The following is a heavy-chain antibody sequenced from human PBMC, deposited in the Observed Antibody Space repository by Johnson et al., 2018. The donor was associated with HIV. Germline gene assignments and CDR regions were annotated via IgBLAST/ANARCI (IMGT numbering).Heavy chain of an antibody. CDR1: GFTFSSYG. CDR3: AKDMGADGYNYPALRFIDI. V-gene: IGHV3-30*19. CDR2: ISYDGSNK. Sequence: VQVVESGGGVVQPGRSLRLSCAASGFTFSSYGMHWVRQAPGKGLEWVAVISYDGSNKYYADSVKGRFTISRDNSKNTLYLQMNSLRAEDTALYYCAKDMGADGYNYPALRFIDIWGQGTMVTVSS. D-gene: IGHD5-24*01. J-gene: IGHJ3*02.